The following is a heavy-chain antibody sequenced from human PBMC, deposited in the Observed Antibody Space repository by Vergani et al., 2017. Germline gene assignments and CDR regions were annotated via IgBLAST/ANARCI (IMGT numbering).Heavy chain of an antibody. CDR1: GYTFTDYD. Sequence: QVQLVQSGAEVKKPGASVKVSCKGSGYTFTDYDLHWVRQAPGQGLEWMGWINPNSGGTNYAQKFQGRVTMTRDTSISTAYMELSRLRSDDTAVYYCAAWGDGEDAFDIWGQGTMVTVSS. CDR3: AAWGDGEDAFDI. CDR2: INPNSGGT. V-gene: IGHV1-2*02. J-gene: IGHJ3*02. D-gene: IGHD3-10*01.